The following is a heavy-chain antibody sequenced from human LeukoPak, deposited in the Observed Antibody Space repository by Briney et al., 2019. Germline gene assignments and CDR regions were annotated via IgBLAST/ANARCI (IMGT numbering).Heavy chain of an antibody. CDR3: ARKTCTTTSCLHP. V-gene: IGHV1-8*01. CDR2: MTPKTGNS. Sequence: ASVKVSCKASGYMLINYDINWVRQAAGQGLEWMAWMTPKTGNSGCAQRFQGRVTLTRDTSTDTAYMELSNLGSEDTAVYYCARKTCTTTSCLHPWGQGTLVTVSS. D-gene: IGHD2-2*01. J-gene: IGHJ5*02. CDR1: GYMLINYD.